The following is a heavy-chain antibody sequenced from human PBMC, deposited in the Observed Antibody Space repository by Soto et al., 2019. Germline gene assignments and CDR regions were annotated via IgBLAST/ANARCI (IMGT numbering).Heavy chain of an antibody. CDR1: GFSLSTSGVG. J-gene: IGHJ6*02. V-gene: IGHV2-5*02. CDR2: IYWDDDK. Sequence: QITLKESGPTLVKPTQTLTLTCSFSGFSLSTSGVGVGWIRQPPGKALEWLALIYWDDDKRYSPSLRSRLTVTQDTAKNQVVLIMTNMDPVDTATYYCAHSRCGGDCLQSYASHYYYGMDVWGQGTTVTVSS. CDR3: AHSRCGGDCLQSYASHYYYGMDV. D-gene: IGHD2-21*02.